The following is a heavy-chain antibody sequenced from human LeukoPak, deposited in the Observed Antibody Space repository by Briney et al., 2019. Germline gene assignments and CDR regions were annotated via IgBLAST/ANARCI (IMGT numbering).Heavy chain of an antibody. V-gene: IGHV6-1*01. D-gene: IGHD6-13*01. CDR2: TYHRSKWYN. CDR1: GDSVSSNSAA. CDR3: ARDRAAAAGRESYFDY. Sequence: SQTLSLTCAISGDSVSSNSAAWNWIRQSPSRGLEWLGRTYHRSKWYNDYAVSVKSRITINPDTSKNQFSLQLNSVTPEDTAVYYCARDRAAAAGRESYFDYWGQGTLVTVSS. J-gene: IGHJ4*02.